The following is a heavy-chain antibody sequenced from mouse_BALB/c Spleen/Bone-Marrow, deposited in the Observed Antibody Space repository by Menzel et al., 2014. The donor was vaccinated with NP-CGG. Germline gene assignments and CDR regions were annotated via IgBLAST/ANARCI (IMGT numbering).Heavy chain of an antibody. CDR3: VRAPPITSVVTRDY. CDR1: GYPFTEYI. CDR2: IYPHTSDT. Sequence: EVQLQQSGPELVKPGASVKISCKASGYPFTEYIMHWVRQSHGKSLEWIGYIYPHTSDTGYNQKFKSKATLTVDISSSTAYMVLRSLTSEDSAVYYCVRAPPITSVVTRDYWGQGTTLTVSS. V-gene: IGHV1S29*02. D-gene: IGHD2-1*01. J-gene: IGHJ2*01.